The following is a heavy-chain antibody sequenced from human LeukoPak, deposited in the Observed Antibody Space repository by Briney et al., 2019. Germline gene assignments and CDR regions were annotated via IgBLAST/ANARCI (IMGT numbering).Heavy chain of an antibody. CDR2: ISGSGTGT. CDR3: ARGGGLDV. CDR1: GFTFSSYA. D-gene: IGHD3-16*01. Sequence: GGSLRLSCTASGFTFSSYAMSWVRQAPGKGLEWVSAISGSGTGTFYADSVKGRFTVSRDNAKNSLYLQMSNLRAEDTAVYFCARGGGLDVWGQGATVTVSS. V-gene: IGHV3-23*01. J-gene: IGHJ6*02.